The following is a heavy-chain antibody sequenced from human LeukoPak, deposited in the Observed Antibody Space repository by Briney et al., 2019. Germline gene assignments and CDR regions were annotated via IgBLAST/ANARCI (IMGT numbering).Heavy chain of an antibody. CDR3: AREISGSYLFNYYYMDV. V-gene: IGHV3-48*04. CDR1: GFSFSKYK. D-gene: IGHD1-26*01. Sequence: GGSLRLSCAASGFSFSKYKMNWVRQAPGKGLECVSHITTSGGTAYYADSVKGRFTISRDNAKNSLYLQMNSLRAEDTAVYYCAREISGSYLFNYYYMDVWGKGTTVTVSS. CDR2: ITTSGGTA. J-gene: IGHJ6*03.